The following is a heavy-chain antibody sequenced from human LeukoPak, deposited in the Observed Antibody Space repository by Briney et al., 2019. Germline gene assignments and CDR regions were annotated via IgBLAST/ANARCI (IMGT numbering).Heavy chain of an antibody. CDR1: GYTFTSYG. CDR2: ISAYNGNT. V-gene: IGHV1-18*01. Sequence: ASVKISCKASGYTFTSYGISWVRQAPGQGLEWMGWISAYNGNTNYAQKLLGRVTMTTDTSTSTAYMELRSLRSDDTAVYYCVTVTTSFVDYWGQGTLVTVSS. D-gene: IGHD3-3*01. CDR3: VTVTTSFVDY. J-gene: IGHJ4*02.